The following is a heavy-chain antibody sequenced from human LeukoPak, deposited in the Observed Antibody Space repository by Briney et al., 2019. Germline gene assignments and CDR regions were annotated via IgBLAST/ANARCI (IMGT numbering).Heavy chain of an antibody. CDR3: AREDSSGRDGIDY. CDR1: GGSISSGDYY. CDR2: IYYSGST. V-gene: IGHV4-30-4*01. D-gene: IGHD3-22*01. Sequence: PSETLSLTCTVSGGSISSGDYYWSWIRQPPGKGLEWIGYIYYSGSTYYNPSLKSRVTISVDTSKNQFSLKLSSATAADTAVYYCAREDSSGRDGIDYWGQGTLVTVSS. J-gene: IGHJ4*02.